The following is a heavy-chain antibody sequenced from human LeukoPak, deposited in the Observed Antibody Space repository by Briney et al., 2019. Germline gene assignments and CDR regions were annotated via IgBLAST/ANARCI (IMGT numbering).Heavy chain of an antibody. CDR1: GFSFSTYE. D-gene: IGHD6-19*01. CDR2: ISASGQTI. J-gene: IGHJ4*02. CDR3: ARVGLVAGTQG. V-gene: IGHV3-48*03. Sequence: GGSLRLSYAASGFSFSTYEFHWVRNAPGKGLEWVSYISASGQTIYYADSVRGRFTISRDNAKNSLYLQMNSLRAEDTAVYYCARVGLVAGTQGWGQGTLVTVSS.